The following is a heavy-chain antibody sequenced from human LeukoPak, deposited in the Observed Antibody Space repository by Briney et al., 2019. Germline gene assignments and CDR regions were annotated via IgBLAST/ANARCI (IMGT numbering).Heavy chain of an antibody. J-gene: IGHJ6*02. Sequence: PSETLSLTCTVSGGSISSSSYYWGWIRQPPGKGLEWIGSIYYSGSTYYNPSLKSRVTISVDTSKNQFSLKLSSVTAADTAVYYCARDEFGVWSENYYYGMDVWGQGTTVTVSS. CDR1: GGSISSSSYY. V-gene: IGHV4-39*07. CDR2: IYYSGST. CDR3: ARDEFGVWSENYYYGMDV. D-gene: IGHD3-16*01.